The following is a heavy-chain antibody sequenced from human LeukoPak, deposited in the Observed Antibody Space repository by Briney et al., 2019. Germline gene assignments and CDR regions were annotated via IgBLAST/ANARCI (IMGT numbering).Heavy chain of an antibody. V-gene: IGHV4-39*01. CDR1: GDSTSSDRYY. Sequence: SETLSLTCTVSGDSTSSDRYYGGWVRQPPGKGLEWIGNIYYSGSTYYNPSLKSRVTMSVDTSKNQFSLKLNSVTAADTAVYYCARGRPYSGGYHLDYWGQGTLVTVSA. CDR3: ARGRPYSGGYHLDY. J-gene: IGHJ4*02. CDR2: IYYSGST. D-gene: IGHD1-26*01.